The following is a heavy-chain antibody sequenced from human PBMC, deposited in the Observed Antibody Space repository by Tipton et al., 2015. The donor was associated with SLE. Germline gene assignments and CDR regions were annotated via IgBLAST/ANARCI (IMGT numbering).Heavy chain of an antibody. CDR3: ARVGHHSSGWPGSAFDI. CDR2: ISYDGSNK. V-gene: IGHV3-30-3*01. D-gene: IGHD6-19*01. J-gene: IGHJ3*02. CDR1: GFTFSSYA. Sequence: SLRLSCAASGFTFSSYATHWVRQAPGKGLEWVAVISYDGSNKYYADSVKGRFTISRDNSKNTLYLQMNSLRAEDTAVYYCARVGHHSSGWPGSAFDIWGQGTMVTVSS.